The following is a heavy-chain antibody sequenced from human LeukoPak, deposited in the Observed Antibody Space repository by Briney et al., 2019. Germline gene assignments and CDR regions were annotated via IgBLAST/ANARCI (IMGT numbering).Heavy chain of an antibody. Sequence: PGGSLRLSCAASGFTFSSYWMHWVRQAPGKGLVWVSRINSDGSSTTYADSVKGRFTISRDNAKNTLYLQMNSLRAEDTAVYYCARVAAYCGGDCYSGNAEYFQHWGQGTLVTVSS. J-gene: IGHJ1*01. V-gene: IGHV3-74*01. CDR1: GFTFSSYW. D-gene: IGHD2-21*02. CDR2: INSDGSST. CDR3: ARVAAYCGGDCYSGNAEYFQH.